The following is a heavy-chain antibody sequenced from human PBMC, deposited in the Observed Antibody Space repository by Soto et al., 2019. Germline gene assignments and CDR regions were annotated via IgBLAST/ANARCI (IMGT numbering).Heavy chain of an antibody. D-gene: IGHD2-2*01. Sequence: QVQLVQSGAEVKKPGSSVKVSCKASGGTFSSYAISWVRQARGQGLEWMGGIIPIFGTANYAQKFQGRVTITVDASTSTAYMEVRSLRSEDTAVYYCARHVPAAGYSYGMDVWGQGTTVTVSS. CDR1: GGTFSSYA. CDR2: IIPIFGTA. J-gene: IGHJ6*02. V-gene: IGHV1-69*12. CDR3: ARHVPAAGYSYGMDV.